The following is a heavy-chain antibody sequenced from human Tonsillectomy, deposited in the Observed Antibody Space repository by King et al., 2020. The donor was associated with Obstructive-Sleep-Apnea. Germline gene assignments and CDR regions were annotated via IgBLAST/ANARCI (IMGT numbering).Heavy chain of an antibody. V-gene: IGHV4-59*08. J-gene: IGHJ4*02. CDR3: ARLGASGWYD. Sequence: QLQESGPGLVKPSETLSLTCTVSGDSISSYYCSWIRQPPGKGLDWIGYINYSGSTNYNPSLTRRVTISVDTSKNQFSLKLSSVTAADTAVYYCARLGASGWYDWGQGTLVTVSS. CDR1: GDSISSYY. CDR2: INYSGST. D-gene: IGHD6-19*01.